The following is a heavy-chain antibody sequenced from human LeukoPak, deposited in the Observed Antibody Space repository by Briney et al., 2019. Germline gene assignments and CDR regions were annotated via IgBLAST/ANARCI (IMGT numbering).Heavy chain of an antibody. D-gene: IGHD6-19*01. CDR2: IYTSGST. J-gene: IGHJ4*02. V-gene: IGHV4-4*07. Sequence: SETLSLTCTVSGGSISSYYWSWIRQPAGKGLEWIGRIYTSGSTNYNPSLKSRVTISVDTSKNQFSLKLSSVTAADTAVYYCARGTGIAVPVSFDYWGQGTLVTVSS. CDR3: ARGTGIAVPVSFDY. CDR1: GGSISSYY.